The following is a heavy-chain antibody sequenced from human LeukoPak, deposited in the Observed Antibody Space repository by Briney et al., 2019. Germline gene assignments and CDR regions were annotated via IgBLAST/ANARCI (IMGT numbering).Heavy chain of an antibody. CDR2: MNPNSGNT. D-gene: IGHD5-12*01. J-gene: IGHJ5*02. V-gene: IGHV1-8*01. Sequence: ASVKVSCKASGYTFTSYDINWVRQATGQGLEWMGWMNPNSGNTGYAQKFQGRVTVTRNTSISTAYMELSSLRSEDTAVYYCARGGIKYSGYDPWGQGTLVTVSS. CDR3: ARGGIKYSGYDP. CDR1: GYTFTSYD.